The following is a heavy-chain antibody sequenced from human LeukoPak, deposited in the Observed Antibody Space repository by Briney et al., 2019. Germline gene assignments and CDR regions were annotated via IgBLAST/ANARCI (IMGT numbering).Heavy chain of an antibody. CDR2: IYYSGST. CDR3: ARGYGMDV. J-gene: IGHJ6*01. Sequence: SETLSLTCAVSGGSISGYYWSWIRQPPGKGLEWMGYIYYSGSTNYNPSLKSRVTISVDTYKNQFSLKRSSVTAADTAVYYCARGYGMDVWGEGTTVTVSS. CDR1: GGSISGYY. V-gene: IGHV4-59*01.